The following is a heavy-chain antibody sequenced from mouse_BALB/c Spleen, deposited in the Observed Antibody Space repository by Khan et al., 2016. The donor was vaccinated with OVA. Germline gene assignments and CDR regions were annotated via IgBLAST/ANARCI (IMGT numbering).Heavy chain of an antibody. CDR2: IWSDGST. CDR3: ARQPYYHYNIMDY. Sequence: QVQLKESGPGLVAPSQNLSITCTISGFSLTNYGIHWVRQPPGKGLEWLVVIWSDGSTTYNSALKSRLTISKDNSKSQVFLKMNSLKTDDTAMYFCARQPYYHYNIMDYWGQGTSVTVSS. J-gene: IGHJ4*01. V-gene: IGHV2-6-1*01. CDR1: GFSLTNYG. D-gene: IGHD2-10*01.